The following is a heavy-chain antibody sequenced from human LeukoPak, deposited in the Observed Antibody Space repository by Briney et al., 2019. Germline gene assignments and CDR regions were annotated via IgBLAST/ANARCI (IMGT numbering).Heavy chain of an antibody. CDR3: AKDVSYRNSHTFAV. Sequence: GGSLRLSCAASGFTFDDYAMHWVRQAPGKGLEWVSGISWNSGGMGYADSVEGRFTISRDNAKNSLYLLMNTLRAEDTALYYCAKDVSYRNSHTFAVWGQGTMVTVSS. D-gene: IGHD6-6*01. V-gene: IGHV3-9*01. J-gene: IGHJ3*01. CDR2: ISWNSGGM. CDR1: GFTFDDYA.